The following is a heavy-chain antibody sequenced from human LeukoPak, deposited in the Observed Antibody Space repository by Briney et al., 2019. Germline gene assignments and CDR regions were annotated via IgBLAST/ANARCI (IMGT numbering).Heavy chain of an antibody. D-gene: IGHD3-22*01. CDR1: GFTFSNYW. CDR3: ATYSSLNRREFQF. V-gene: IGHV3-7*01. CDR2: IKTDGSEK. Sequence: GGSLRLSCEGSGFTFSNYWMGWVRQAPGKGLQWVANIKTDGSEKYYVDSVKGRFTISKDNAKNSLYLQMNSLRAEDTAVYYCATYSSLNRREFQFWGQGTLLTVSS. J-gene: IGHJ1*01.